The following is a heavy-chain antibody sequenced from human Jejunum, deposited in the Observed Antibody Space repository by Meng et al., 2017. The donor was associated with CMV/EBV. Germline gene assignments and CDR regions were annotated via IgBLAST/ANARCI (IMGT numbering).Heavy chain of an antibody. D-gene: IGHD4-11*01. CDR1: GGSVSSTSYH. J-gene: IGHJ4*02. CDR3: VRVDTMTTFLLDF. V-gene: IGHV4-39*07. CDR2: ISYTGST. Sequence: SGGSVSSTSYHWGWVRQSPGKGLEWIGSISYTGSTYYNPSLESRLTISVDRSKNQFSLRLTTATAADAAVYYCVRVDTMTTFLLDFWGQGTLVTVSS.